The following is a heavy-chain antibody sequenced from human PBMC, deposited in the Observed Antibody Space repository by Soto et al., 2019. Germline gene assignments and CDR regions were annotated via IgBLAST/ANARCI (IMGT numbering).Heavy chain of an antibody. CDR3: ARGNYDYFGGNYRYVGGAFDI. Sequence: QVQLQQSGPGLVKPSETLSLTCTVSGVSINNNYWSWVRQPPGKGLEWIGYIYFSGITNYNPSLNGRVAISVDTSKDQVSLKLTSVTAADTAMYYCARGNYDYFGGNYRYVGGAFDIWGPGTVVTVSS. CDR2: IYFSGIT. J-gene: IGHJ3*02. CDR1: GVSINNNY. D-gene: IGHD3-16*02. V-gene: IGHV4-59*01.